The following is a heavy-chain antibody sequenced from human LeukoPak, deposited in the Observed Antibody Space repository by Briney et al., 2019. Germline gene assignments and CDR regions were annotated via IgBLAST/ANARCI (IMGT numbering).Heavy chain of an antibody. J-gene: IGHJ4*02. CDR2: IYSGGST. D-gene: IGHD1-26*01. CDR3: TRGIVGGYY. V-gene: IGHV3-53*01. Sequence: QPGGSLRLPCAASGLTVSSNYMSWVRQAPGKGLEWVSVIYSGGSTYYADSVKGRFTISRDNAKNSLYLQMTSLRADDTAVYYCTRGIVGGYYWGQGTLVTVSS. CDR1: GLTVSSNY.